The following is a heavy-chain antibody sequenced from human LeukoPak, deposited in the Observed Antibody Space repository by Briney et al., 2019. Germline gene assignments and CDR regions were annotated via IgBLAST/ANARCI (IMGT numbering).Heavy chain of an antibody. J-gene: IGHJ6*02. CDR3: ASRDLYYGMDV. CDR1: GGSISSSSYS. V-gene: IGHV4-39*01. CDR2: IYYSGCT. Sequence: PSETLSLTCTVSGGSISSSSYSWGWIRQPPGKGLEWIGSIYYSGCTYYNPSLKSRVTISVDTSKNQFALKLSSVPAADTAVYYCASRDLYYGMDVWGQGTTVTVSS.